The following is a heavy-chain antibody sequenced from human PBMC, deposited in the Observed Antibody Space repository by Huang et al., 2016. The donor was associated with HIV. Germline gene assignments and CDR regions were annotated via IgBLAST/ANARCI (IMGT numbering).Heavy chain of an antibody. CDR2: SSPSSSFI. Sequence: EVQLVESGGGLVKPWGSLRLSCAASGFSLDSYNMYWVRQTPGKGLQWVSSSSPSSSFIDYADSVKGRFSISRDNAKNSLYLQMNNLRGEDTAVYYCARDRGQQLSPFDSWGQGTLVTVSS. V-gene: IGHV3-21*01. D-gene: IGHD6-13*01. CDR1: GFSLDSYN. CDR3: ARDRGQQLSPFDS. J-gene: IGHJ4*02.